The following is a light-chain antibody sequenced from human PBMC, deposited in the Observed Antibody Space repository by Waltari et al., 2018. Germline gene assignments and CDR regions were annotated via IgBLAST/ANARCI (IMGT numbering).Light chain of an antibody. CDR2: DAS. V-gene: IGKV3-11*01. CDR1: QSVGRH. CDR3: QQRSTWPSVT. Sequence: EIVLTPSPATLSLSPGERATVSCRASQSVGRHLAWYQQKAGQAPRLLIYDASNRAADTPARFSGSESGTDFTLTISSLEPEDFAVYYCQQRSTWPSVTFGGGTKVELK. J-gene: IGKJ4*01.